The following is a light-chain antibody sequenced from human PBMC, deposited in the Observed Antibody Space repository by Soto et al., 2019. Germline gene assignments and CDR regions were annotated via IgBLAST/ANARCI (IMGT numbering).Light chain of an antibody. CDR2: YAS. V-gene: IGKV3-15*01. Sequence: EMVMTQSPATLSVSPGERVTLSCRASESVHRNLAWYQQKPGQGPSLLIYYASTRATGVPDRFTGSGSGTDFTLNISSLQSEDFGVYHCQHYSNWPPTFGPGTKVEIK. J-gene: IGKJ3*01. CDR3: QHYSNWPPT. CDR1: ESVHRN.